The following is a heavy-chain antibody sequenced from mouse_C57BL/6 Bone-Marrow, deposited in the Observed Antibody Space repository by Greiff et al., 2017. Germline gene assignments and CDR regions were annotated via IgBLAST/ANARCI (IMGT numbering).Heavy chain of an antibody. CDR1: GYTFTSYW. CDR3: TRDPTVVDFDY. D-gene: IGHD1-1*01. CDR2: IYPGNSDT. Sequence: VQLQQSGTVLARPGASVKMSCKTSGYTFTSYWMHLVKQRPGQGLEWIGAIYPGNSDTSYNQQFKGKAKLTAVTSASTAYMELSILTNEDSAVYYCTRDPTVVDFDYWGQGTTLTVSS. V-gene: IGHV1-5*01. J-gene: IGHJ2*01.